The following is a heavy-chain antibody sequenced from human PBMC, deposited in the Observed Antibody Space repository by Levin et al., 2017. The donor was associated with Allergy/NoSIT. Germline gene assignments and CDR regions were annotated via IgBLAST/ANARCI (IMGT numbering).Heavy chain of an antibody. J-gene: IGHJ1*01. CDR2: IVCSVIVFPTAVP. D-gene: IGHD3-16*02. Sequence: GGSLRLSCAASGFNFKNYVMNWVRQAPGTGPEWVSSIVCSVIVFPTAVPSYAESVKGRFTVSRDDSNSTLFLHMTNLGAGDTAIYYCAKGWELSRWGQGTLVVVSS. CDR3: AKGWELSR. CDR1: GFNFKNYV. V-gene: IGHV3-23*01.